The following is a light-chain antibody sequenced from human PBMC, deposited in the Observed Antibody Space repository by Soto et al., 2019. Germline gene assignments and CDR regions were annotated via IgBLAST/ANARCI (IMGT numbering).Light chain of an antibody. CDR2: DAS. CDR1: QYITIY. Sequence: EVLLTQSPATLSLSPVERATLSCRASQYITIYLAWYQQKPGQAPRLLIYDASNRATGIPARFSGSGSGTDFTLTISSLEPDDFAVYYCQQRADWPITFGQGTRLEI. CDR3: QQRADWPIT. J-gene: IGKJ5*01. V-gene: IGKV3-11*01.